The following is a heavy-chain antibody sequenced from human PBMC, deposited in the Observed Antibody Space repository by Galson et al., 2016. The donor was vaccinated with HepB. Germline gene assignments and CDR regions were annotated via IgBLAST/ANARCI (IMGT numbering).Heavy chain of an antibody. D-gene: IGHD2-2*01. J-gene: IGHJ6*02. CDR1: GVSITNYS. V-gene: IGHV3-64*02. Sequence: SLRLSCAGSGVSITNYSMNWVRQAPGKGLEYVSSINSDGRNTYYGDSVKDRFIISRDNSKNTLFLQMGRLRLEDMAVYYCARAGGYCRSKTCGGLDVWGQGTTVIVS. CDR3: ARAGGYCRSKTCGGLDV. CDR2: INSDGRNT.